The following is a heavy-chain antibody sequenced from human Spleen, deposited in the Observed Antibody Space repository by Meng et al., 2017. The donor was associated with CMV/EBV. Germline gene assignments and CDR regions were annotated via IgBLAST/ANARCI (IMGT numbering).Heavy chain of an antibody. Sequence: ASVKVSCKASGYTFTSYGITWVRQAPGQGLEWMGWITTYNGNTNYAQKLQGRVTMTTDTSTSTAYMELRSLRSDDTAVYYCARDNWNRSVLSDYWGQGTLVTVSS. CDR2: ITTYNGNT. CDR3: ARDNWNRSVLSDY. V-gene: IGHV1-18*01. D-gene: IGHD1-20*01. J-gene: IGHJ4*02. CDR1: GYTFTSYG.